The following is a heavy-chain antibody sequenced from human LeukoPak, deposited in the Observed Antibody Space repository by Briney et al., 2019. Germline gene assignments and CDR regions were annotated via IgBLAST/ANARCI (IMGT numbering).Heavy chain of an antibody. CDR2: IRSKANSYAT. J-gene: IGHJ3*02. CDR3: TRLAYYDFWSGSPDAFDI. Sequence: PGGSLRLSCAASGFTFSGSAMHWLRQASGKGLEWVGRIRSKANSYATAYAASVKGRFTISRDDSKNTAYLQMNSLKTEDTAVYYCTRLAYYDFWSGSPDAFDIWGQGTMVTVSS. V-gene: IGHV3-73*01. CDR1: GFTFSGSA. D-gene: IGHD3-3*01.